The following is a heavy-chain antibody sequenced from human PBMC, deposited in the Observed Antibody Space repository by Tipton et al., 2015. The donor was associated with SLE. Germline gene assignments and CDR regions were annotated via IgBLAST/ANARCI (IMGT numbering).Heavy chain of an antibody. V-gene: IGHV4-4*07. J-gene: IGHJ4*02. CDR2: IYSDGVT. CDR3: ASGRDIVATIDY. CDR1: GDSINNYQ. D-gene: IGHD5-12*01. Sequence: LRLSCTVSGDSINNYQWGWIRQPAGKGLEWIGRIYSDGVTNYNPSLKSRVSMSIDTSKNQFSLKVNFVTAADTAVYYCASGRDIVATIDYWGQGNLVTVSS.